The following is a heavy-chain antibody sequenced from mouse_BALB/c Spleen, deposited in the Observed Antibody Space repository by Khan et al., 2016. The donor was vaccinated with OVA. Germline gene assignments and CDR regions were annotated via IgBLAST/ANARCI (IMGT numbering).Heavy chain of an antibody. V-gene: IGHV1S136*01. D-gene: IGHD1-1*01. J-gene: IGHJ3*01. Sequence: VQLQQPGLELIKPGASVKMSCKASEYTFTNYIIHWVKQKPGQGLEWIGYINPYNDGTKYNEKFKGKATLTSDKSSSTAYMELSGLTSEDSAVYYCARDDGSSCWFAYWGQGTLVTVAA. CDR2: INPYNDGT. CDR3: ARDDGSSCWFAY. CDR1: EYTFTNYI.